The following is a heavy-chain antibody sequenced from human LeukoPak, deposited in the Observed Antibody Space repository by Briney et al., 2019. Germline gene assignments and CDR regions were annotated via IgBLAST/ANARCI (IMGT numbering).Heavy chain of an antibody. CDR1: GFTLSSYA. J-gene: IGHJ4*02. V-gene: IGHV3-23*01. D-gene: IGHD3-9*01. Sequence: GGSLRLSCAASGFTLSSYAMSWVRQAPGKGLEWVSAISGSGGSTYYADSVKGRLTISRDNSKNTLYLQMNSLRAEDTAVYYCAKARLRYFDWLSPPYYFDYWGQGTLVTVSS. CDR3: AKARLRYFDWLSPPYYFDY. CDR2: ISGSGGST.